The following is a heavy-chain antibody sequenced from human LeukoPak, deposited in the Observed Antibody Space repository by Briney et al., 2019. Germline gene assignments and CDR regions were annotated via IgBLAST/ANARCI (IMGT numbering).Heavy chain of an antibody. Sequence: ASVKVSCKASGYTFTGYYMHWVRQAPGQGLEWMGWINPNSGGTNYAQKFQGRVTMTRDTSISTAYMELSRLRSDDTAVYYCAREISDCSGGSCYIGEYYYYYGMDVWGQGTTATVSS. CDR1: GYTFTGYY. V-gene: IGHV1-2*02. CDR2: INPNSGGT. D-gene: IGHD2-15*01. CDR3: AREISDCSGGSCYIGEYYYYYGMDV. J-gene: IGHJ6*02.